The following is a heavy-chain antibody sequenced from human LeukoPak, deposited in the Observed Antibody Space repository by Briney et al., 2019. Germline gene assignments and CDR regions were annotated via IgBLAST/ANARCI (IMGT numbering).Heavy chain of an antibody. J-gene: IGHJ5*02. D-gene: IGHD2-2*01. V-gene: IGHV3-66*04. CDR3: ARQTTYCSSTSCSPNWFDP. Sequence: GGSLRLSCAASGFTFSSYAMSWVRQAPGKGLEWVSVIYTGGSTYYADSVKGRFTISRDNSKNTLYLQMNSLRAEDTAVYYCARQTTYCSSTSCSPNWFDPWGQGTLVTVSS. CDR2: IYTGGST. CDR1: GFTFSSYA.